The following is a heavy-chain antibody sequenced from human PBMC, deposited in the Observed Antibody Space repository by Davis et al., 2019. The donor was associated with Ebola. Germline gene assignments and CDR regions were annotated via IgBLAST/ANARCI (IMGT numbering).Heavy chain of an antibody. V-gene: IGHV4-59*01. Sequence: PSETLSLTCAVYGGSFSGYYWSWIRQPPGKGLEWIGYIYYSGSTNYNPSLKSRVTISVDTSKNQFSLKRSSVTAADTAVYYCARAEAGYGEYAYYYYGMDVWGQGTTVTVSS. CDR3: ARAEAGYGEYAYYYYGMDV. CDR2: IYYSGST. J-gene: IGHJ6*02. CDR1: GGSFSGYY. D-gene: IGHD4-17*01.